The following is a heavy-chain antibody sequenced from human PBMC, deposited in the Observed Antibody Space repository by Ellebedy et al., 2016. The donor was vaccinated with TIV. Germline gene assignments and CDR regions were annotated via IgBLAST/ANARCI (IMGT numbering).Heavy chain of an antibody. D-gene: IGHD2/OR15-2a*01. CDR3: SAGRRFGVLPFDS. CDR2: INMEVAGGTR. J-gene: IGHJ4*01. V-gene: IGHV3-15*07. Sequence: AGSLRLSXAASGFTFSRAWMNWVSQAPGKGLEWVARINMEVAGGTREYATPVKGRFTISRDDSKETVFLQMDSLRIEDSGLYYCSAGRRFGVLPFDSWGQGTRFTVSS. CDR1: GFTFSRAW.